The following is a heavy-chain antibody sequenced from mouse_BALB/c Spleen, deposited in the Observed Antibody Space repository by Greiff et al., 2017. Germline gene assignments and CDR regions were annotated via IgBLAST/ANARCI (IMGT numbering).Heavy chain of an antibody. CDR1: GFTFNTYA. CDR2: IRSKSNNYAT. Sequence: EVQLVESGGGLVQPKGSLKLSCAASGFTFNTYAMNWVRQAPGKGLEWVARIRSKSNNYATYYADSVKDRFTISRDDSQSMLYLQMNNLKTEDTAMYYSVRHGCDLYYFDYWGEGTTLTVSS. J-gene: IGHJ2*01. V-gene: IGHV10-1*02. CDR3: VRHGCDLYYFDY. D-gene: IGHD2-13*01.